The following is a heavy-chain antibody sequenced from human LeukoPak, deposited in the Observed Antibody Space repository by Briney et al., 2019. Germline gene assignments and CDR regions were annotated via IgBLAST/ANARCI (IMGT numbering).Heavy chain of an antibody. CDR3: AKEGPYSRGYQPLDY. CDR1: GFTFDDYA. D-gene: IGHD3-22*01. J-gene: IGHJ4*02. CDR2: ISKDSAVI. V-gene: IGHV3-9*01. Sequence: GGSLRLSCAASGFTFDDYAMHWVRQAPGKGPEWVPGISKDSAVIGYAGSVKGRFTISRDNAKNSLYLQMNSLRSEDTALYYCAKEGPYSRGYQPLDYWGQGTLVTVSS.